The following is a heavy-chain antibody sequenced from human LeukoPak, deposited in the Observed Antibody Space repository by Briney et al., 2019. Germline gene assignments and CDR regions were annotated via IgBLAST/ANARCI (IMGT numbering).Heavy chain of an antibody. CDR2: IWYDGSQK. D-gene: IGHD5-24*01. CDR1: GLTFNSSV. Sequence: PRGSLRLSCAASGLTFNSSVIHWVRQAPGKGLEWVAVIWYDGSQKYYRGSVKGRFTISRDNSKNTVYLQMNSLRVEDAAIYYCAKADGHYYFDYWGQGTLVTVSS. CDR3: AKADGHYYFDY. J-gene: IGHJ4*02. V-gene: IGHV3-33*06.